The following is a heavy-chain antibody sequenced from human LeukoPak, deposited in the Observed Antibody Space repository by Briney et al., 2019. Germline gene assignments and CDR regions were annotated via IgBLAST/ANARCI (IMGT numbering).Heavy chain of an antibody. Sequence: GGSLRLSCAASGFTFISYWMSWVRQAPGKGLEWVAKIKQDGSEKYYVDSVKGRFTISRDNAKNSLYLQMNSLRAEDTAVYYCCRHYVSGLETLYYYYYMDVWGKGTTVTVSS. CDR2: IKQDGSEK. V-gene: IGHV3-7*01. D-gene: IGHD3-10*01. CDR1: GFTFISYW. CDR3: CRHYVSGLETLYYYYYMDV. J-gene: IGHJ6*03.